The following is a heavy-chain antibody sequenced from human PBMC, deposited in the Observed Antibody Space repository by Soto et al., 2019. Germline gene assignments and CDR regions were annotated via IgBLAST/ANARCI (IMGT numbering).Heavy chain of an antibody. J-gene: IGHJ4*02. CDR2: ISSNGGST. V-gene: IGHV3-64D*06. D-gene: IGHD4-4*01. CDR1: GFTFSSYA. CDR3: VKDHDGTTVTTSPLDY. Sequence: GGSLRLSCSASGFTFSSYAMHWVRQAPGKGLEYVSAISSNGGSTYYADSVKGRFTISRDNSKNSLYLQMSSLRAEDTAVYYCVKDHDGTTVTTSPLDYWGQGTLVTVSS.